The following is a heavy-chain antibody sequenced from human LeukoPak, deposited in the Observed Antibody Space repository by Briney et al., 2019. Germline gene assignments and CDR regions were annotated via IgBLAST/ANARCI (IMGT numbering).Heavy chain of an antibody. Sequence: GESLKISCKGSGYSFTTHWIGWVRQMPGKGLELMGIIYPGGPDIRYSPSFQGQVTISADKSISTAYLQWSSLKASDTAMYYCARLPYCGGDCYPNWFDPWGQGALVTVSS. J-gene: IGHJ5*02. CDR2: IYPGGPDI. D-gene: IGHD2-21*02. CDR3: ARLPYCGGDCYPNWFDP. CDR1: GYSFTTHW. V-gene: IGHV5-51*01.